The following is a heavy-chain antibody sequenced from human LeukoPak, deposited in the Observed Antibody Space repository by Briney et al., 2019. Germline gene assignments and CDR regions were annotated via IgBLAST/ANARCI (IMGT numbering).Heavy chain of an antibody. CDR1: GGSISSSNW. D-gene: IGHD3-10*01. J-gene: IGHJ4*02. V-gene: IGHV4-4*02. Sequence: SGTLSLTCAVSGGSISSSNWWSWVRQPPGKGLEWIGSIYYSGSTYYNPSLKSRVTISVDTSKNQFSLKLSSVTAADTAVYYCVRGYYYGSGSYYYFDYWGQGTLVTVSS. CDR2: IYYSGST. CDR3: VRGYYYGSGSYYYFDY.